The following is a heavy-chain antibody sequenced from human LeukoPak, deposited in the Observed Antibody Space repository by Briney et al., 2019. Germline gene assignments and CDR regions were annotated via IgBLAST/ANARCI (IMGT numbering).Heavy chain of an antibody. V-gene: IGHV1-46*01. CDR1: GYTFTSYY. CDR3: ARAPVHCSSTSCYIGYYYYYMDV. Sequence: ASVKVSCTSSGYTFTSYYMHWVRQAPGQGLEWMGIINPSGGSTSYAQKFQGRVTMTRDTSTSTVYMELSSLRSEDTAVYYCARAPVHCSSTSCYIGYYYYYMDVWGKGTTVTVSS. CDR2: INPSGGST. J-gene: IGHJ6*03. D-gene: IGHD2-2*02.